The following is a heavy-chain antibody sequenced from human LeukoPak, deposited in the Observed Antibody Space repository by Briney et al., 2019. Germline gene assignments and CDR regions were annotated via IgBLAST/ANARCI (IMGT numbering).Heavy chain of an antibody. CDR1: GGSFSGYY. CDR3: ASGGGEYSSSSNWFDP. CDR2: INHSGST. D-gene: IGHD6-6*01. V-gene: IGHV4-34*01. Sequence: SETLSLTCAVYGGSFSGYYWSWIRQPPGKGLEWIGEINHSGSTNYNPSLKSRVTISVDTSKNQFSLKLSSVTAADTAMYYCASGGGEYSSSSNWFDPWGQGTLVTVSS. J-gene: IGHJ5*02.